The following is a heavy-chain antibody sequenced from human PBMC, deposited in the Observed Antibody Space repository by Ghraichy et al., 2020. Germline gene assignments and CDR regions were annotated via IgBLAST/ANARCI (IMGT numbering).Heavy chain of an antibody. CDR1: GYTFTGYY. D-gene: IGHD3-10*01. Sequence: SVKVSCKASGYTFTGYYMHWVRQAPGQGLEWMGWINPNSGGTNYAQKFQGWVTMTRDTSISTAYMELSRLRSDDTAVYYCARGGSGSYKWTHWKDGGFDYWGQGTLVTVSS. CDR2: INPNSGGT. V-gene: IGHV1-2*04. CDR3: ARGGSGSYKWTHWKDGGFDY. J-gene: IGHJ4*02.